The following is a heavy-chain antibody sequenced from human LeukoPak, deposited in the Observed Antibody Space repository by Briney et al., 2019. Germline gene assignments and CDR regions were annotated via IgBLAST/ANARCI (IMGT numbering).Heavy chain of an antibody. D-gene: IGHD3-3*01. J-gene: IGHJ6*02. V-gene: IGHV3-23*01. CDR3: ARGEYDFWSGYGMDV. Sequence: GGSLRLSCAASGFTFSSYAMSWVRQAPGKGLEWVSAISGSGGSTYYADSVKGRFTISRDNSKNTLYLQMNSLRAEDTAVYYCARGEYDFWSGYGMDVWGQGTTVTVSS. CDR1: GFTFSSYA. CDR2: ISGSGGST.